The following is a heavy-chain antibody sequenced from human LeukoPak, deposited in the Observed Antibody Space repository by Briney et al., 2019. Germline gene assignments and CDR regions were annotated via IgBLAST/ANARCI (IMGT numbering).Heavy chain of an antibody. CDR3: ARGLGGSGSYFLTFDY. J-gene: IGHJ4*02. D-gene: IGHD1-26*01. Sequence: ASVKVSCKASGYTFTSYSINWVRPAPGQGLEWMGWFRAYNGNTKYAQKLQGRVTMTTDTSTSTAYMELRSLRSDDTAVYYCARGLGGSGSYFLTFDYWGQGTLVTVSS. CDR1: GYTFTSYS. V-gene: IGHV1-18*01. CDR2: FRAYNGNT.